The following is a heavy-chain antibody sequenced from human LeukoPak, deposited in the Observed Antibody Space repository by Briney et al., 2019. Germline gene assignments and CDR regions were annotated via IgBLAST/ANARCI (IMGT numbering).Heavy chain of an antibody. J-gene: IGHJ4*02. D-gene: IGHD6-13*01. CDR1: GFAFSSYS. V-gene: IGHV3-74*01. CDR2: INSDGSST. Sequence: GGSLRLSCAASGFAFSSYSMNWVRQAPGKGLVWVSRINSDGSSTSYADSVKGRFTISRDNAKNTLYLQMNSLRAEDTAVYYCARGDSWYEDYWGQGTLVTVSS. CDR3: ARGDSWYEDY.